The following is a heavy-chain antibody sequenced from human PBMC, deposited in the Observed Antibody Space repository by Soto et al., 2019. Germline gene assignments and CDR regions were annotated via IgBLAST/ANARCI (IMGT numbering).Heavy chain of an antibody. CDR1: GGTFSSYA. CDR2: IIPIFGTA. V-gene: IGHV1-69*13. CDR3: ARGNDHYYDSSGYNWFDP. D-gene: IGHD3-22*01. Sequence: SVEVSCKAPGGTFSSYAISWVRQAPGQGLEWMGGIIPIFGTANYAQKFQGRVTITADESTSTAYMELSSLRSEDTAVYYCARGNDHYYDSSGYNWFDPWGQGTLVTVSS. J-gene: IGHJ5*02.